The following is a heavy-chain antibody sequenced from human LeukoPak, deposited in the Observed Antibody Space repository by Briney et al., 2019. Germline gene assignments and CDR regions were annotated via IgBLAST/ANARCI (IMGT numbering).Heavy chain of an antibody. D-gene: IGHD6-13*01. Sequence: SETLSLTCTVSGYSISSGYYWGWIRQPPGKGLEWIGSIYHSGGTYYNPSLKSRVTISVDTSKNQFSLKLSSVTAADTAVYYCARDPHSEGYGMDVWGQGTTVTVSS. CDR3: ARDPHSEGYGMDV. J-gene: IGHJ6*02. CDR2: IYHSGGT. CDR1: GYSISSGYY. V-gene: IGHV4-38-2*02.